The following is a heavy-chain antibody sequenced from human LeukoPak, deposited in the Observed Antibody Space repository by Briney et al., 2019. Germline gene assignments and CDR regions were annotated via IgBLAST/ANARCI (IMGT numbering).Heavy chain of an antibody. CDR2: IYYSGST. Sequence: SETLSLTCTVSGGSISSYYWSWIRQPPGKGLERIGYIYYSGSTNYNPSLKSRVTISVDTSKHQFSLKLSSVTAADTGVYDCARDRGGWHGGFDYWGQGTLVTVSS. J-gene: IGHJ4*02. CDR3: ARDRGGWHGGFDY. V-gene: IGHV4-59*01. CDR1: GGSISSYY. D-gene: IGHD2-15*01.